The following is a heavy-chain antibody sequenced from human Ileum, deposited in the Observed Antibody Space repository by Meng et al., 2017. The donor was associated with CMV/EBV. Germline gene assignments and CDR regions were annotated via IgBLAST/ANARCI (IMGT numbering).Heavy chain of an antibody. CDR2: INPNSGGT. CDR1: GYTFTGYY. D-gene: IGHD2-2*01. J-gene: IGHJ4*02. V-gene: IGHV1-2*02. Sequence: ASVKVSCKASGYTFTGYYMHWVRQAPGQGLEWMGWINPNSGGTNYAEKFQGRVTMTRDTSISTAYTALSSLRSDDTAVYYCARGLGLYCSSTSCSSYYFDYWGQGTLVTVSS. CDR3: ARGLGLYCSSTSCSSYYFDY.